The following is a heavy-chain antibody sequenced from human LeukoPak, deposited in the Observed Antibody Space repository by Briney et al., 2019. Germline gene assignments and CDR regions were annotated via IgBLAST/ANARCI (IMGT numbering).Heavy chain of an antibody. V-gene: IGHV1-69*04. J-gene: IGHJ4*02. D-gene: IGHD6-13*01. Sequence: SVKVSCKVSGGTFSSYGISWVRQAPGQGLEWMGRIIPTSDTANYAQKFQGRVTITAEKSTSTAYMELSSLKSEDTAVYYCTRGFGSSSWHVSDFDHWGQGTLVTVSS. CDR1: GGTFSSYG. CDR3: TRGFGSSSWHVSDFDH. CDR2: IIPTSDTA.